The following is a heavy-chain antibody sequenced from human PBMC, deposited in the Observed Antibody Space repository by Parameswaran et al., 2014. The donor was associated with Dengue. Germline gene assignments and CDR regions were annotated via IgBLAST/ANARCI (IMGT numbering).Heavy chain of an antibody. D-gene: IGHD2-15*01. V-gene: IGHV4-30-2*04. CDR2: IYHSGST. J-gene: IGHJ4*02. Sequence: RWIRQPSGKGLEWIGYIYHSGSTYYNPSLKSRVTISVDRSKNQFSLKLSSVTAADTAVYYCARQSCSGGSCYWHFDYWGQGTLVTVSS. CDR3: ARQSCSGGSCYWHFDY.